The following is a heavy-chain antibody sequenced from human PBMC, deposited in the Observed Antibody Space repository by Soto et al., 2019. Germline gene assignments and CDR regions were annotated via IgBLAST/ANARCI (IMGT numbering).Heavy chain of an antibody. V-gene: IGHV1-69*13. Sequence: GASVKVSCKASGGTFSSYAISWVRQAPGQGLEWMGGIIPIFGTANYAQKFQGRVTITADESTSTAYMELSSLRSEDTAVYYCASNYYDSSDYNPLLYDGMDVWGQGTTVTVSS. J-gene: IGHJ6*02. CDR1: GGTFSSYA. CDR2: IIPIFGTA. D-gene: IGHD3-22*01. CDR3: ASNYYDSSDYNPLLYDGMDV.